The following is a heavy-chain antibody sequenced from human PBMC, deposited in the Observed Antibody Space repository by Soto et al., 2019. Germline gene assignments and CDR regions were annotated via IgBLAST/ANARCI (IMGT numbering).Heavy chain of an antibody. V-gene: IGHV4-30-2*01. J-gene: IGHJ6*02. CDR1: GGSITTAGYS. D-gene: IGHD3-3*01. Sequence: SLTCTVSGGSITTAGYSWSWIRQPPGQALEWIGYVYHTGNAYPKPSLKSRVTISLDKTKNQFSLKMTSVTAADTALYYCASTPFCYYGLDVWGQGTTVTAP. CDR2: VYHTGNA. CDR3: ASTPFCYYGLDV.